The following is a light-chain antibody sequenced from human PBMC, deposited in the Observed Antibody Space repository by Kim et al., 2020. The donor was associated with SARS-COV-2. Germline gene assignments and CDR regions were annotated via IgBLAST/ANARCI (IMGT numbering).Light chain of an antibody. CDR1: SLRSYY. J-gene: IGLJ1*01. CDR2: VKN. Sequence: SSELTQDPAVSVALGQTVRITCQGDSLRSYYASWYQQKPGQAPVLVIYVKNNRPSGIPDRFFGSTSGNKPSLTITGARAEDEAAFYFNSRASGVNHNYVF. V-gene: IGLV3-19*01. CDR3: NSRASGVNHNYV.